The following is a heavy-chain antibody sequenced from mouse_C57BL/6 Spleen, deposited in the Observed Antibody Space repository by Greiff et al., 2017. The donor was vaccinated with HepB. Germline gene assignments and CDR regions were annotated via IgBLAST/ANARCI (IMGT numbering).Heavy chain of an antibody. J-gene: IGHJ3*01. CDR3: ARERTYYSNYPFAY. V-gene: IGHV5-17*01. CDR2: ISSGSSTI. Sequence: EVQVVESGGGLVKPGGSLKLSCAASGFTFSDYGMHWVRQAPEKGLEWVAYISSGSSTIYYADTVKGRFTISRDNAKNTLFLQMTSLRSEDTAMYYCARERTYYSNYPFAYWGQGTLVTVSA. D-gene: IGHD2-5*01. CDR1: GFTFSDYG.